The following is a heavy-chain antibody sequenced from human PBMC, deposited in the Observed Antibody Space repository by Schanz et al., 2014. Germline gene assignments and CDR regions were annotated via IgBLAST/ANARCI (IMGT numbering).Heavy chain of an antibody. V-gene: IGHV1-24*01. CDR1: GYTLTDLS. D-gene: IGHD6-13*01. Sequence: QVQLVQSGGEVKKPGASVKVSCKVSGYTLTDLSMHWVRQAPGKGLEWMGGFDPEDVETIYAQKFQGRVTMTEDTSTDTAYMELSSLRSEDTAVYYCATDHIAAAGSQYFYYCGMGVWGQGTTVTVSS. CDR2: FDPEDVET. CDR3: ATDHIAAAGSQYFYYCGMGV. J-gene: IGHJ6*02.